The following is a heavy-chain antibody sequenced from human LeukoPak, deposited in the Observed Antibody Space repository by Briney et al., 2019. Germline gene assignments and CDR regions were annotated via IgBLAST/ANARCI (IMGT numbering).Heavy chain of an antibody. CDR3: ASRAAAGTYFDY. D-gene: IGHD6-13*01. Sequence: SETLSLTCTVSGGSISSGGYYWSWIRQPPGKGLEWIGYIYHSGSTYYNPSLKSRVTIPVDKSKNQFSLKLSSVTAADTAVYYCASRAAAGTYFDYWGQGTLVTVSS. J-gene: IGHJ4*02. CDR1: GGSISSGGYY. CDR2: IYHSGST. V-gene: IGHV4-30-2*01.